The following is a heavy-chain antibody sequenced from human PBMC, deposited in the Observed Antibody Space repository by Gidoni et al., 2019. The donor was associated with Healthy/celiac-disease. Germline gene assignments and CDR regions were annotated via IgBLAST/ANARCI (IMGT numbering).Heavy chain of an antibody. D-gene: IGHD3-22*01. CDR1: GFSLSNARMG. Sequence: QVTLTESVPVLVKPTEPLPLTCTVSGFSLSNARMGVSWIRQPPGKALEWLAHIFSNDEKSYSTSLKSRLTISKDTSKSQVVLTMTNMDPVDTATYYCARIMTVGAAFDIWGQGTMVTVSS. CDR3: ARIMTVGAAFDI. V-gene: IGHV2-26*01. J-gene: IGHJ3*02. CDR2: IFSNDEK.